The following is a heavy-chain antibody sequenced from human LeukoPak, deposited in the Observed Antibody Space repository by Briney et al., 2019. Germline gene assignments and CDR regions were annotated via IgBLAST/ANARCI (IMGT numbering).Heavy chain of an antibody. CDR3: AREEGGIVVVPVD. Sequence: PSETLSLTCTVSGGSISSGYWMWLRQPAGKGLEWIGRIYTSGGTRYNPSLRGRVTMSAVTSKNQFSLKLSSVTAADTAVYYCAREEGGIVVVPVDWGQGTLVTVSS. V-gene: IGHV4-4*07. CDR1: GGSISSGY. CDR2: IYTSGGT. D-gene: IGHD2-2*01. J-gene: IGHJ4*02.